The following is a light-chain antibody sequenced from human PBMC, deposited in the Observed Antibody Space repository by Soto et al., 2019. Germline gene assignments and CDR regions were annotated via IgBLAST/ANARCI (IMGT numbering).Light chain of an antibody. CDR1: QNITKF. J-gene: IGKJ1*01. CDR3: QQTFSAPGT. Sequence: DLQMTQSPSSLSASVGDRVSVTCRTSQNITKFLNWYQEKPGKAPKVLIYVTSNLENGVPSRFSGSGSGTHFTLSISSLPPEDFATYYCQQTFSAPGTFGPGTRVEVK. CDR2: VTS. V-gene: IGKV1-39*01.